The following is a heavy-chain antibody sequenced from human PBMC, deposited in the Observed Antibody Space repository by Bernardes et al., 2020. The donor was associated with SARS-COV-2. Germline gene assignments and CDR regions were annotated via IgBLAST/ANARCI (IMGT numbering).Heavy chain of an antibody. V-gene: IGHV1-2*02. CDR2: INPNTGGT. D-gene: IGHD2-21*02. J-gene: IGHJ6*02. Sequence: ASVKVSCKASGYTFTGYFIHWVRQAPGQRLEWMGWINPNTGGTNYIQKFQGRVTMTRDTSITTAYMELSRLGSDDTAIYYCARTRTTISTTGIPVDYWGQGTTVTVSS. CDR3: ARTRTTISTTGIPVDY. CDR1: GYTFTGYF.